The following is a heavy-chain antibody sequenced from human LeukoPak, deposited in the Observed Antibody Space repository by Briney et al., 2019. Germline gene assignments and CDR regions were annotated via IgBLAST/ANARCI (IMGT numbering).Heavy chain of an antibody. J-gene: IGHJ2*01. Sequence: GGSLRLSCAASGVTLSNYWAIHWARQVPGKGLEWCSRINGDGSISSHRLYTAYADSVKGRFSISSDDGTTTLYLQMNSLSAEAAAVSHFSRDGGTDTHDGYFDLWGRGTLFTVSS. D-gene: IGHD3-16*01. CDR2: INGDGSI. CDR1: GVTLSNYW. V-gene: IGHV3-74*03. CDR3: SRDGGTDTHDGYFDL.